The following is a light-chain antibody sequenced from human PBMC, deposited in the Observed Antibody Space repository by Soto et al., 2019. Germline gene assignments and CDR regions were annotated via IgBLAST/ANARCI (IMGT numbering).Light chain of an antibody. CDR1: QSIIRY. CDR2: AAS. J-gene: IGKJ4*01. Sequence: DIQMTQSPSTLSASVVERVTITCRASQSIIRYLNWYQQKPGKAPKLLIYAASSLQTGVPSRFSGSGSGTDFTLTISSLQPEDFATYYCLQTYSTPLTFGGGTKVDIK. V-gene: IGKV1-39*01. CDR3: LQTYSTPLT.